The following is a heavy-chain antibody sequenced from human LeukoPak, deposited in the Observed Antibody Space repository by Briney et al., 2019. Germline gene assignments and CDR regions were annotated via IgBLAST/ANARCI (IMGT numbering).Heavy chain of an antibody. J-gene: IGHJ4*02. CDR3: ARRSSYYTYYFDY. Sequence: PSETLSLTCTVSGGSISSYYWSWIRQPPGKGLEWIGYIYTSGSTNYNPSLKSRVAISVDTSKNQFSLKLSSVTAADTAVYYCARRSSYYTYYFDYWGQGTLVTVSS. V-gene: IGHV4-4*09. CDR2: IYTSGST. D-gene: IGHD3-3*01. CDR1: GGSISSYY.